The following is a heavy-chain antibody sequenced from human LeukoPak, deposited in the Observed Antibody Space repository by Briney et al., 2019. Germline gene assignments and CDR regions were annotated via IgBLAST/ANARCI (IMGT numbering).Heavy chain of an antibody. V-gene: IGHV4-59*08. J-gene: IGHJ3*02. Sequence: SETLSLTCTVSGGSISNYYWSWIRQPPGKGLEWIGYIYYSGTTNYNPSLKSRVTISVDTSKNQFSLKLSSVTAADTAVYYCARPYSSGWYHAFDIWGQGTMVTVPS. CDR3: ARPYSSGWYHAFDI. CDR2: IYYSGTT. D-gene: IGHD6-19*01. CDR1: GGSISNYY.